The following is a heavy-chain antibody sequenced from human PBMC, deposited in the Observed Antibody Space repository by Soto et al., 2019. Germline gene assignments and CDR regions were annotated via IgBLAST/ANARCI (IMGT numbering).Heavy chain of an antibody. CDR1: GFTFSSYA. J-gene: IGHJ4*02. D-gene: IGHD6-19*01. V-gene: IGHV3-23*01. CDR2: ISGSGGST. Sequence: EVQLLESGGGLVQPGGCQRISCAASGFTFSSYAMSWVRQAPGKGLEWVSAISGSGGSTYYADSVKGRFTISRDNSKNTLYLQMNSLRAEDTAVYYCAKGLDPSGWHYFDYWGQGTLVTVSS. CDR3: AKGLDPSGWHYFDY.